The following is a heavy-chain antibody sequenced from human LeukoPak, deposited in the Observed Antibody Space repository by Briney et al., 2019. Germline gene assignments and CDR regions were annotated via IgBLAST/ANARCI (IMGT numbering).Heavy chain of an antibody. D-gene: IGHD3-16*01. J-gene: IGHJ6*02. CDR1: GFTLRSYS. CDR2: ISSSSTYI. Sequence: SGGSLRLSCAASGFTLRSYSMNWVRQAPGKGLEWVSSISSSSTYIYYADLVKGRFTISRDNAKNSLYLQMNSLRAEDTAVYYCEGGSENYGMDVWGQGTTVTVSS. V-gene: IGHV3-21*06. CDR3: EGGSENYGMDV.